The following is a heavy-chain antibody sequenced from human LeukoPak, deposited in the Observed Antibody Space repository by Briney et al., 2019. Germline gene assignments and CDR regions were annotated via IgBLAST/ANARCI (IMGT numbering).Heavy chain of an antibody. D-gene: IGHD6-13*01. Sequence: GGSLRLSCAASGFTFSSYAMHWVRQAPGKGLEWVAVISYDGSNKYYADSVKGRFTISRDNSKNTLYLQMNSLRAEDTAVYYCAKHGGSIAAADFDYWGQGTLVTVSS. J-gene: IGHJ4*02. CDR3: AKHGGSIAAADFDY. V-gene: IGHV3-30-3*02. CDR1: GFTFSSYA. CDR2: ISYDGSNK.